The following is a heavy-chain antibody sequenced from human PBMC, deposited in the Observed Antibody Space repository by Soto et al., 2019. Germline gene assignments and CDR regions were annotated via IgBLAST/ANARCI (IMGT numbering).Heavy chain of an antibody. Sequence: GGSLRLSCTGSGFTFGNYGFHWVRQAPGKGLEWLGIVSYDGDHQFYADSVRGQITISRDNSNKEVFLQMNSLRAEDTAVYYCAYDGLLEWFRPLLTSMDVWGQGTTVTV. CDR1: GFTFGNYG. CDR3: AYDGLLEWFRPLLTSMDV. J-gene: IGHJ6*02. V-gene: IGHV3-30*18. CDR2: VSYDGDHQ. D-gene: IGHD3-3*01.